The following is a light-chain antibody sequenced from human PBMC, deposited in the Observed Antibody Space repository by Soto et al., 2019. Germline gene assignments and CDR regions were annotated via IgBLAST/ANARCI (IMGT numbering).Light chain of an antibody. CDR2: DAS. V-gene: IGKV1-5*01. CDR1: QSISSW. Sequence: DIQMTQSPSTLSASVGDRVTITCRASQSISSWLAWYQQKPGKAPKLLIYDASSLESGVPSRFSGSGSGTEFTLTISSLQPDFFVICCRQRYTLYLTF. J-gene: IGKJ4*01. CDR3: QRYTLYLT.